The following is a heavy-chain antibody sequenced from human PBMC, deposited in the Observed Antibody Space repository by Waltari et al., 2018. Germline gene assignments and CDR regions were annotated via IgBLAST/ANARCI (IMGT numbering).Heavy chain of an antibody. J-gene: IGHJ4*02. CDR2: INHSGST. CDR3: ARGEDFDY. CDR1: GFTFSSYA. V-gene: IGHV4-34*01. Sequence: VQLLESGGGLVQPGGSLRLSCAASGFTFSSYAMTWVRQAPGKGLEWIGEINHSGSTNYNPSLKSRVTISVDTSKNQFSLKLSSVTAADTAVYYCARGEDFDYWGQGTLVTVSS.